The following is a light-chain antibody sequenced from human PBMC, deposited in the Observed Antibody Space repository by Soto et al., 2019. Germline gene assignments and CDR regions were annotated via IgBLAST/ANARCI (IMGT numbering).Light chain of an antibody. CDR1: QSVLYSSNNKNY. CDR3: QQNFSTPRT. CDR2: WAS. Sequence: DIVMTQSPDSLAVSLGERATINCKSSQSVLYSSNNKNYLAWYQQKPGQPPKLLIYWASTRESGVPDRFSGSGSGTDLPLTISSLQAEDVAVYYCQQNFSTPRTFGGGTKVEIK. J-gene: IGKJ4*01. V-gene: IGKV4-1*01.